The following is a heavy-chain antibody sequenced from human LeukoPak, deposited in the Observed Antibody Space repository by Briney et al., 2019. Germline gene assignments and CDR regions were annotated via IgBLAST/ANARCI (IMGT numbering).Heavy chain of an antibody. CDR2: ISAYNGNT. CDR3: AREKPAVLYYYGMDV. V-gene: IGHV1-18*01. D-gene: IGHD2-2*01. CDR1: GYTFTSYG. J-gene: IGHJ6*02. Sequence: ASVKVSCKASGYTFTSYGISWVRQAPGQGLEWMGWISAYNGNTNYAQKLQGRVTMTTDTSTSTAYMELRSLRSDDTAVYYCAREKPAVLYYYGMDVWGQGTTVTVSS.